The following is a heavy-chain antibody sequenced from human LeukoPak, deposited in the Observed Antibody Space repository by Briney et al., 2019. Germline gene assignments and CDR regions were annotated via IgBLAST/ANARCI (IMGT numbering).Heavy chain of an antibody. Sequence: GASVKVSCKASGYTFTRYGISWVRQAPGQGVEWMGWISAYNGNTNYAQKLQGRVTMTTETSTSTAYMELRSLRSDEAAVYCWARVKGQIAAAGRGDYWGQGTLVTVSS. V-gene: IGHV1-18*01. CDR2: ISAYNGNT. D-gene: IGHD6-13*01. CDR1: GYTFTRYG. CDR3: ARVKGQIAAAGRGDY. J-gene: IGHJ4*02.